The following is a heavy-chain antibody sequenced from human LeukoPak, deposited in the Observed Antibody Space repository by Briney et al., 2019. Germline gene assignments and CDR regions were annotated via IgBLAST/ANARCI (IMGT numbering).Heavy chain of an antibody. D-gene: IGHD4-17*01. CDR1: GYTFNSYG. CDR3: ARDANYGDYEGNWYDP. CDR2: IGAYNGNT. J-gene: IGHJ5*02. V-gene: IGHV1-18*01. Sequence: ASVKVSCKASGYTFNSYGISWVRQAPGQGLEWMGWIGAYNGNTNYAQKLQGRVTMTTDTSTSTAYMELRSLRSDGTAVYYCARDANYGDYEGNWYDPWGQGTLVTVSS.